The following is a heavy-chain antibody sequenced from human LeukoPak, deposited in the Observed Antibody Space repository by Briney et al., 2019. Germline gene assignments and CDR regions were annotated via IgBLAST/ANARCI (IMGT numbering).Heavy chain of an antibody. V-gene: IGHV3-33*01. J-gene: IGHJ4*02. CDR3: ARERDFSSGWFWDY. CDR1: GFTFSSYG. CDR2: IWYDGSNK. D-gene: IGHD6-19*01. Sequence: PGGSLRLSCAASGFTFSSYGMHWVRQAPGKGLEWVAVIWYDGSNKYYADSVKGRFTISRDNSKNTLYLQMNSLGAEDTAVFYCARERDFSSGWFWDYWGQGTLVTVSS.